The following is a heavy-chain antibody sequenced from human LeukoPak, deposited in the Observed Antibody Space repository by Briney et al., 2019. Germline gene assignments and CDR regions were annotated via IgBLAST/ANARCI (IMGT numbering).Heavy chain of an antibody. D-gene: IGHD6-19*01. CDR1: GGSISSYY. Sequence: PSETLSLTCTVSGGSISSYYWSWIRQPPGKGLEWIGYIYYSGSTNYNPSLKSRVTISVDTSKNQFSLKLSSVTAADTAVYYCARINSSGWYDFDYWGQGTLVTVSS. V-gene: IGHV4-59*08. CDR2: IYYSGST. J-gene: IGHJ4*02. CDR3: ARINSSGWYDFDY.